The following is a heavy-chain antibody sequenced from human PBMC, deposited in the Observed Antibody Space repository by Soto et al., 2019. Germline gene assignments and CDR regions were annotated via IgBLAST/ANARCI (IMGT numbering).Heavy chain of an antibody. Sequence: TSETLSLTCSVSGYSVTSSDYYWAWIRQPPGKGLEWIGSMFYSGLTYYNPSLKSRVTLSVDTSKNQFSVRLNSVTAADTAVYYCAPLSVSLSGPYGIHVWGQGTTVTVSS. J-gene: IGHJ6*02. D-gene: IGHD2-15*01. CDR1: GYSVTSSDYY. CDR3: APLSVSLSGPYGIHV. V-gene: IGHV4-39*01. CDR2: MFYSGLT.